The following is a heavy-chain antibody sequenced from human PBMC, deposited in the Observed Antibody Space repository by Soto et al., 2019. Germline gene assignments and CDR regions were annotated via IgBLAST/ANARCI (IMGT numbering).Heavy chain of an antibody. CDR3: ARAGSGSYYGATEYFQH. J-gene: IGHJ1*01. CDR1: GFTISSYW. Sequence: EVQLVESGGGLVQPGGSLRLSCAASGFTISSYWMSWVRQAPGKGLEWVANIKQDGSEKYYVDSVKGRFTISRDNAKNSLYLQMNSQRAEDTAVYYCARAGSGSYYGATEYFQHWGHGTLVTVSS. V-gene: IGHV3-7*01. D-gene: IGHD1-26*01. CDR2: IKQDGSEK.